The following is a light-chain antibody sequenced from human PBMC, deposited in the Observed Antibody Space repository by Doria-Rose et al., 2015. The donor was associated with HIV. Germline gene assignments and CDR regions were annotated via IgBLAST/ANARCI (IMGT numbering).Light chain of an antibody. J-gene: IGKJ1*01. CDR1: QGISRY. V-gene: IGKV1-9*01. Sequence: DIRLTQSPSFLSASVGVRVTITCRASQGISRYLAWYQPKPGKAPTLLIFGASTLQSGVPSRFSGSGSGTEFTLTISSLQPEDFATYYCQQFDSFPRTFGQGTKVELK. CDR3: QQFDSFPRT. CDR2: GAS.